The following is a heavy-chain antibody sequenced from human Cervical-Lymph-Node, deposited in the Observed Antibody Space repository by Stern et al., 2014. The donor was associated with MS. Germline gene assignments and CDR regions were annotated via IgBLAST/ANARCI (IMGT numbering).Heavy chain of an antibody. CDR1: GGSFSTFA. CDR3: TRHQEGIAAS. Sequence: QLVQSGAEVKKPGSSVKVSCKASGGSFSTFAISWVRQAPGQGLEWLGGIIPLFGTANSAQKFQGRVTFTADESINTAYMDLRSLRSDDTAIYYCTRHQEGIAASWGQGTLVTVSS. D-gene: IGHD6-13*01. V-gene: IGHV1-69*01. J-gene: IGHJ5*02. CDR2: IIPLFGTA.